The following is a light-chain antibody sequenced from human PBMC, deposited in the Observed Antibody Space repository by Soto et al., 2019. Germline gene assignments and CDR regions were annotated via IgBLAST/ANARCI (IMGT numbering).Light chain of an antibody. J-gene: IGLJ2*01. CDR3: QIWGTDIKGV. CDR2: LNSDGSP. CDR1: SGHSSYA. V-gene: IGLV4-69*01. Sequence: QSVLTQSPSASASLGASVKLTCTVSSGHSSYANAWHQQQPEKGPRYLMKLNSDGSPTKGDGIPYRFSGSSSWAERYLTISILQSEDEAYYYSQIWGTDIKGVFGGGTKVTVL.